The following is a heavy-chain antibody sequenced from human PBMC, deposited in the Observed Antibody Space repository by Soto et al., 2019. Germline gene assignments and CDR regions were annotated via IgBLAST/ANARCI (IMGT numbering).Heavy chain of an antibody. J-gene: IGHJ5*02. CDR1: GYTFTSCS. CDR3: ARGGSSGLRGLNWFDP. CDR2: INAGNGNT. V-gene: IGHV1-3*01. Sequence: ASVKVSCKSSGYTFTSCSIHWVRQAPGQRLEWMGWINAGNGNTKYSQKFQGRVTITRDTSASTAYMELSSLRSEDTAVYYCARGGSSGLRGLNWFDPWRQATLVTVS. D-gene: IGHD1-26*01.